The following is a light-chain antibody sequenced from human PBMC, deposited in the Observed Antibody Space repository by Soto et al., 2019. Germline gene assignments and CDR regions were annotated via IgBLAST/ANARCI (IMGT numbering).Light chain of an antibody. V-gene: IGKV1-27*01. CDR1: QGISNY. CDR2: TAS. CDR3: QQRSYLFT. J-gene: IGKJ4*01. Sequence: DIHMTQSASSLSASAGYRVTITCRASQGISNYLAWYQQRPGKVPKLLIYTASTLQSGVPSRFSGSGSGTDFTLTISSLKPEDCAVYYCQQRSYLFTFGGGTKVDIK.